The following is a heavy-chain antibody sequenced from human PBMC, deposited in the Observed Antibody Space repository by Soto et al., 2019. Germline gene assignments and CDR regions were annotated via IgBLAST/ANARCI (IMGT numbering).Heavy chain of an antibody. D-gene: IGHD1-1*01. CDR3: ARGRWTQTTADYYLDY. Sequence: ASVKVSCKASGYTFRSYAVHWVRQAPGQRPEWMGWIDANNGRTKYSEKFQGRITITRDASASTAYMDLSSLTFEDTAIYNCARGRWTQTTADYYLDYWGRGTQVTVS. CDR1: GYTFRSYA. J-gene: IGHJ4*02. V-gene: IGHV1-3*01. CDR2: IDANNGRT.